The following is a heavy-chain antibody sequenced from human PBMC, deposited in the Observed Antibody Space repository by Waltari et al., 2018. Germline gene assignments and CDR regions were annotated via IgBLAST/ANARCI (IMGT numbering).Heavy chain of an antibody. V-gene: IGHV3-7*01. CDR1: GFTLSSFW. CDR2: MNRDGSET. Sequence: EVQLVESGGGLVQPGGSLRLSCGGTGFTLSSFWMSWVRQAPGKGLDCVANMNRDGSETYYVDSVKGRFTISRDNAKNSLYLEMNTLRVEDTAIYYCARLSSSWNEKGAFDIWGQGTMVTVSS. J-gene: IGHJ3*02. D-gene: IGHD6-13*01. CDR3: ARLSSSWNEKGAFDI.